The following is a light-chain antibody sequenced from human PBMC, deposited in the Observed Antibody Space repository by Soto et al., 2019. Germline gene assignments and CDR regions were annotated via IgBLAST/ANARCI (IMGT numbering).Light chain of an antibody. Sequence: EIVFTQSPATLSLSPGERATLSCRASQNVRSNLAWYQQKPGQAPRLLIYDASNRATGIPPRFSGSGSGTDFTLIISNLEPEDFAVYYCQQRGGVLTFGGGTKVDIK. CDR3: QQRGGVLT. J-gene: IGKJ4*01. CDR1: QNVRSN. V-gene: IGKV3-11*01. CDR2: DAS.